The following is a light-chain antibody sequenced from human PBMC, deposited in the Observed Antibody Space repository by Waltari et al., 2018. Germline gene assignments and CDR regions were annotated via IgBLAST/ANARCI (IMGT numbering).Light chain of an antibody. J-gene: IGLJ2*01. V-gene: IGLV1-44*01. CDR1: SSNIGCNS. Sequence: QSVLTQPPSASGTPGQRVTISCSGSSSNIGCNSVDWYQQVQGTAPKLLIYSNNQRPSGVPDRFSGSKSGTSASLAISGLQSEDEAEYFCAAWDDSLNLIFGVGTKLTVL. CDR2: SNN. CDR3: AAWDDSLNLI.